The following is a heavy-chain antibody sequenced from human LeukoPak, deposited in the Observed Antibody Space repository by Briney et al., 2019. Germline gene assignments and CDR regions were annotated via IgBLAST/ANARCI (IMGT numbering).Heavy chain of an antibody. Sequence: GGSLRLSCIASGFNFGDHEMSWFRQAPGKGLEWVGFIRSKMYGGAVDYAASVKGRFTISRDDSNSIAYLQMNSLKTEDTAVYHCVRDGRGYSTAYFDSWGQGTLVTISS. CDR2: IRSKMYGGAV. D-gene: IGHD5-18*01. CDR3: VRDGRGYSTAYFDS. J-gene: IGHJ4*02. V-gene: IGHV3-49*03. CDR1: GFNFGDHE.